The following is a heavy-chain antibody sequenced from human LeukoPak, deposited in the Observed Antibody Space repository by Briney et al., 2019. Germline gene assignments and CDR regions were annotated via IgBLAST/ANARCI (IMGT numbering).Heavy chain of an antibody. V-gene: IGHV4-34*01. CDR2: INHSGST. CDR1: GGSFSDHY. CDR3: ARGDITLVRGVIITPSRWFDP. D-gene: IGHD3-10*01. J-gene: IGHJ5*02. Sequence: SETLSLTCAVYGGSFSDHYWSWIRQPPGKGLEWIGEINHSGSTNYNPSLRSRVTISVDTSKNQFSLKLSSVTAADTAVYYCARGDITLVRGVIITPSRWFDPWGQGTLVAVSS.